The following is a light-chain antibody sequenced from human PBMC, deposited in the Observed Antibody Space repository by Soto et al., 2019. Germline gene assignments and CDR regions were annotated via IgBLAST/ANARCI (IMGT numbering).Light chain of an antibody. CDR1: QSVSSSY. CDR3: QQYGSSPRP. CDR2: GAS. Sequence: EIVLTQSPGTLSLSPGERATLSCRASQSVSSSYLGWYQQKPGQAPRLLIYGASSRATGIPDRFSGSGSATDFTLTISRLEPEDFPVYYFQQYGSSPRPFGQGTKVEIK. V-gene: IGKV3-20*01. J-gene: IGKJ1*01.